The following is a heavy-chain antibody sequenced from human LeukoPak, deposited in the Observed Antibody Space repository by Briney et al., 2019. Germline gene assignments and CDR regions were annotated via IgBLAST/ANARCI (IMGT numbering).Heavy chain of an antibody. D-gene: IGHD2-21*02. CDR2: INSDGSST. Sequence: GGSLRLSCAASGFTFSSYWMHWVRQAPGKGLVWVSRINSDGSSTSYADSVKGRFTISRDNAKNTLYLQMNSLRAEDTAVYYCARDLAYCGGDPESERCHDYWGQGTLVTVSS. CDR1: GFTFSSYW. CDR3: ARDLAYCGGDPESERCHDY. J-gene: IGHJ4*02. V-gene: IGHV3-74*01.